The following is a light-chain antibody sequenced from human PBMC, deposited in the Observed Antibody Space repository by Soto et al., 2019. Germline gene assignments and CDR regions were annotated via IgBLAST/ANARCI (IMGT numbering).Light chain of an antibody. CDR2: LVS. V-gene: IGKV2-28*01. Sequence: DIVMTQSPLSLPVTPGEPASISCRSSQSLLHSNGYNYLDWYLQKPGQSPHLLIYLVSNRASGVPDRFSGSRSGTDFTLKISRVEAEDVGVSYCMQALQTPVTFGQGTRLEIK. CDR1: QSLLHSNGYNY. CDR3: MQALQTPVT. J-gene: IGKJ5*01.